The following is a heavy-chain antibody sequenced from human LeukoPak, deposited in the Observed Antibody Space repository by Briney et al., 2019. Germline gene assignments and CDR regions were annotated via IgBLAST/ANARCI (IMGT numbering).Heavy chain of an antibody. CDR3: ARVRVVRGGFDY. Sequence: SETLSLTCTVSGGSISGYYWSWIRQPPGKGLEWIGEINHSGSTNYNPSLKSRVTISVDTSKNQFSLKLSSVTAADTAVYYCARVRVVRGGFDYWGQGTLVTVSS. V-gene: IGHV4-34*01. CDR1: GGSISGYY. J-gene: IGHJ4*02. CDR2: INHSGST. D-gene: IGHD3-10*01.